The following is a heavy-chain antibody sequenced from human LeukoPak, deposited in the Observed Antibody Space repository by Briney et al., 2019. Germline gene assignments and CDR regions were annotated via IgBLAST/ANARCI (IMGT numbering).Heavy chain of an antibody. J-gene: IGHJ4*02. V-gene: IGHV3-23*01. CDR1: GFTFSSYA. D-gene: IGHD6-19*01. CDR3: AKGGSGWSYYFDF. CDR2: IGGGGEST. Sequence: GGSLRLSCAASGFTFSSYAMSWVRQAPGKGLEWVSTIGGGGESTYYADSVKGRFTISRDNSKNTVYLQMNSLRAEDTAVYYCAKGGSGWSYYFDFWGQGTLVTVSS.